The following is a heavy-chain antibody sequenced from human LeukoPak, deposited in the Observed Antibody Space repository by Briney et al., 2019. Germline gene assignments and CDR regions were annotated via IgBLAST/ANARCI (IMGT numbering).Heavy chain of an antibody. CDR3: ARDSRSSGYYYDPSAFDI. V-gene: IGHV3-21*01. Sequence: PGGSLRLSCAASGFTFSSYSMNWVRQAPGKGLEWVSSISSSSSYIYYADSVKGRFTISRDNAKNSLYLQMNSLRAEDTAVYYCARDSRSSGYYYDPSAFDIWGQGTMVTVSS. J-gene: IGHJ3*02. CDR1: GFTFSSYS. D-gene: IGHD3-22*01. CDR2: ISSSSSYI.